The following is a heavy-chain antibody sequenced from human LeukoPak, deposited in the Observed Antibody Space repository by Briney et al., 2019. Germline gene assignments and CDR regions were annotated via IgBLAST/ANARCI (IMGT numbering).Heavy chain of an antibody. CDR1: GGSISSYY. Sequence: PSETLSLTCTVSGGSISSYYWSWIRQPAGKGLEWMGRIYTSGSTNYNPSLTSRVTISVDTSKNQFSLTLSSVTAADTAVYYCARDGRVTIFGVVLPVGMDVWGKGTTVTVSS. V-gene: IGHV4-4*07. CDR2: IYTSGST. CDR3: ARDGRVTIFGVVLPVGMDV. D-gene: IGHD3-3*01. J-gene: IGHJ6*04.